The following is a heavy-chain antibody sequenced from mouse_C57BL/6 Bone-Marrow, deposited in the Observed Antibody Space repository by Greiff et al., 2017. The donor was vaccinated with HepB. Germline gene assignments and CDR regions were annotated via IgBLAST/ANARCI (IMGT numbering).Heavy chain of an antibody. CDR1: GYTFTDHT. V-gene: IGHV1-78*01. D-gene: IGHD1-1*01. CDR3: AREVYYYGSNFDY. Sequence: VKLMESDAELVKPGASVKISCKVSGYTFTDHTIHWMKQRPEQGLEWIGYIYPRDGSTKYNEKFKGKATLTADKSSSTAYMQLNSLTSEDSAVYFCAREVYYYGSNFDYWGQGTTLTVSS. J-gene: IGHJ2*01. CDR2: IYPRDGST.